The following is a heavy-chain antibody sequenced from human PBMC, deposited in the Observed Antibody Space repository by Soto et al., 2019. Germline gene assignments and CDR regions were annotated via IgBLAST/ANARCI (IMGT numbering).Heavy chain of an antibody. J-gene: IGHJ3*02. Sequence: EVQLVESGGGLVQPGGSLRLSCAASGFTFSSYWMSWVRQAPGKGLEWVANIKQDGSEKYYVDSVKGRFTISRDNAKNSLYLQINSLRAEDTAVYYCARDPGVAGDGSDAFDIWGQGTMVTVSS. V-gene: IGHV3-7*05. CDR2: IKQDGSEK. D-gene: IGHD1-26*01. CDR1: GFTFSSYW. CDR3: ARDPGVAGDGSDAFDI.